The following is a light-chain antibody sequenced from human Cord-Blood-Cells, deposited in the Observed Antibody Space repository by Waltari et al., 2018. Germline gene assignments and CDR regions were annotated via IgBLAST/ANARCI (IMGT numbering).Light chain of an antibody. V-gene: IGLV2-11*01. CDR2: DVS. CDR1: SSDVGGYNY. CDR3: CSYAGSYV. J-gene: IGLJ1*01. Sequence: QSALTQPRSVSGSPGPPVTTSCTGTSSDVGGYNYVSWYQQHPGKAPKLMIYDVSKRPSGVPDRFSGSKSGNTASLTISGLQAEDEADYYCCSYAGSYVFGTGTKVTVL.